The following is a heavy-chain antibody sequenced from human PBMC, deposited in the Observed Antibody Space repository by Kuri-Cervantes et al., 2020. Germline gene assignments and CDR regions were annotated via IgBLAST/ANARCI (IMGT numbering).Heavy chain of an antibody. D-gene: IGHD4-23*01. Sequence: SVKVSCKASGGTFSSYAISWVRQAPGQGLEWMGGIIPIFGTANYAQKFQGRVTITADKSTSTAYMELSSLRSEDTAVYYCARDPRRGQGRNSYYYYYYMDVWGKGTTVTVSS. CDR1: GGTFSSYA. V-gene: IGHV1-69*06. CDR2: IIPIFGTA. CDR3: ARDPRRGQGRNSYYYYYYMDV. J-gene: IGHJ6*03.